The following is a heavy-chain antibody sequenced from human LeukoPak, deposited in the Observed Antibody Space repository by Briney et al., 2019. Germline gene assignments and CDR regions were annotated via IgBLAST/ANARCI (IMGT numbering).Heavy chain of an antibody. CDR1: GFSFNTYG. J-gene: IGHJ4*02. D-gene: IGHD1-26*01. V-gene: IGHV3-30*19. Sequence: GGSLRLSCAASGFSFNTYGMHWVRQAPGKGLEWVAVIWYDGSNKYYADSVKGRFTISRDNSRNTLYLQMNSLRAEDTAVYYCARAVTLGASDYWGQGTLVTVSS. CDR2: IWYDGSNK. CDR3: ARAVTLGASDY.